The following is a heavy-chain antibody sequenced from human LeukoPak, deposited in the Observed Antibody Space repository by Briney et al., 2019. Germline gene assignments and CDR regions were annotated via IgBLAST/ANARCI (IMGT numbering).Heavy chain of an antibody. Sequence: PSETLSLTCSVSGASISTFHWTWFRQPAGRGLEWIGLIYSSGSTLLNPSLKNRVAMSVDLTKNQLSLKLTSVTAADTAMYFCATKDGDYWGRGTLVTVSS. J-gene: IGHJ4*02. CDR1: GASISTFH. CDR3: ATKDGDY. D-gene: IGHD3-3*01. CDR2: IYSSGST. V-gene: IGHV4-4*07.